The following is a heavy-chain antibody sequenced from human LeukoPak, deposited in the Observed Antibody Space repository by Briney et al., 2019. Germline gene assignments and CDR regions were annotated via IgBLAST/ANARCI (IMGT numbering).Heavy chain of an antibody. CDR1: GYTFTSYG. CDR3: ARVLSGGDIVVVVAAIDY. Sequence: ASVKVSCKASGYTFTSYGISWVRQAPGQGLEGMGWISAYNGNTNYAQKPHGRVTMTTATSRSTAYMELRSLRSDDTAVYYCARVLSGGDIVVVVAAIDYWGQGTLVTVSS. CDR2: ISAYNGNT. V-gene: IGHV1-18*01. D-gene: IGHD2-15*01. J-gene: IGHJ4*02.